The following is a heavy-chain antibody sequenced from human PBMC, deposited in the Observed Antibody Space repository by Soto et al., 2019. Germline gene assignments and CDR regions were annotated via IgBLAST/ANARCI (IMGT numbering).Heavy chain of an antibody. J-gene: IGHJ6*03. V-gene: IGHV3-30*18. D-gene: IGHD2-15*01. CDR1: GFTFSSYG. CDR2: ISYDGSNK. Sequence: QVQLVESGGGVVQPGRSLRLSCAASGFTFSSYGMHWVRQAPGKGLEWVAVISYDGSNKYHADAVKGRFTISRDNSKNTLYLQMNGLRAEDTAVYYCAKVPYCSGGTCGGYDYYYMCVWCKGTTVTVSS. CDR3: AKVPYCSGGTCGGYDYYYMCV.